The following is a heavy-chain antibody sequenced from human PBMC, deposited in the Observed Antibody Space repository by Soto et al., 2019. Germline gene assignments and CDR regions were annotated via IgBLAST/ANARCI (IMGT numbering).Heavy chain of an antibody. J-gene: IGHJ5*02. Sequence: QLQLQESGPGLVKPSETLSLTCTVSGGSISRTTYSWGWIRQPPGKGLEWIGSIYYSVRTYYNPSLRSRVTISVDTSRNQFSLKLTSVTAADTAVYYCATYRAWGQGTLVTVSS. CDR3: ATYRA. CDR2: IYYSVRT. CDR1: GGSISRTTYS. V-gene: IGHV4-39*01. D-gene: IGHD3-16*02.